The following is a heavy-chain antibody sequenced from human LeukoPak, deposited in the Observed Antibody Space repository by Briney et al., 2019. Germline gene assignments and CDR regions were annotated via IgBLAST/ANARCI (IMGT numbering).Heavy chain of an antibody. D-gene: IGHD3-3*01. CDR1: GFTFSSYA. CDR3: AKGSPSLRFLDWLAFGEFDY. J-gene: IGHJ4*02. CDR2: ISYDGSNK. Sequence: GRSLRLSCAASGFTFSSYAMHWVRQAPGKGLEWVAVISYDGSNKYYADSVKGRFTISRDNSKNTLYLQMNSLRAEDTAVYYCAKGSPSLRFLDWLAFGEFDYWGQGTLVTVSS. V-gene: IGHV3-30-3*01.